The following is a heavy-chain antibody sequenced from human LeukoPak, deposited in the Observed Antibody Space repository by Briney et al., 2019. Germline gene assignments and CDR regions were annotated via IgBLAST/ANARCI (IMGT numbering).Heavy chain of an antibody. V-gene: IGHV3-30*02. D-gene: IGHD3-3*01. CDR3: ARLEEPRSPFGVVIPYMDV. Sequence: GGSLRLSCAASGFTFSSYGMHWVRQAPGKGLEWVAFIRYDGSNKYYADSVKGRFTISRDNSKNTLYLQMNSLRAEDTAVYYCARLEEPRSPFGVVIPYMDVWGKGTTVTVSS. CDR1: GFTFSSYG. CDR2: IRYDGSNK. J-gene: IGHJ6*03.